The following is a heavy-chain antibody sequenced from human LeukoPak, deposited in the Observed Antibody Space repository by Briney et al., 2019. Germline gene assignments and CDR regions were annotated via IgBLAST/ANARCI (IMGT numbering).Heavy chain of an antibody. V-gene: IGHV3-30*18. CDR2: ISYDGSNK. Sequence: GGSLRLSCAASGFTFSSYGMHWVRQAPGKGLEWVAVISYDGSNKYYADSVKGRFTISRDNSKNTLYLQMNSLRAEDTAVYYCAKGVSDFWSGYYGGRDWFDPWGQGTLVTVSS. D-gene: IGHD3-3*01. CDR1: GFTFSSYG. J-gene: IGHJ5*02. CDR3: AKGVSDFWSGYYGGRDWFDP.